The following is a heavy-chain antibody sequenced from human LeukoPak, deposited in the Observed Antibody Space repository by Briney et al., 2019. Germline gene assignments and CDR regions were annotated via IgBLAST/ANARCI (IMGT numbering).Heavy chain of an antibody. J-gene: IGHJ4*02. CDR3: ARRSSPLYDSSGYYDY. D-gene: IGHD3-22*01. CDR2: INPTSGGT. CDR1: GYTFIGYY. Sequence: EASVKVSCKASGYTFIGYYLHWVRQAPGQGLEWMGWINPTSGGTNYAQKFQDRVTMTRNTSISTAYMELSSLRSEDTAVYYCARRSSPLYDSSGYYDYWGQGTLVTVSS. V-gene: IGHV1-2*02.